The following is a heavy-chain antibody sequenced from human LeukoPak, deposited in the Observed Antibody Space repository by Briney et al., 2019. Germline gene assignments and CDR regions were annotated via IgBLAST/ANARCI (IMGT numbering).Heavy chain of an antibody. D-gene: IGHD1-14*01. Sequence: GSLRLSCSASGFTFTRHGMHWVRQAPGKGLEWVAVIWYDGGDKYYADSVKGRFTISRDNSKNTLYLQMNSLRVEDTAVYYCARDITSHYFDYCGQGTLVTVSS. V-gene: IGHV3-33*01. CDR3: ARDITSHYFDY. CDR2: IWYDGGDK. CDR1: GFTFTRHG. J-gene: IGHJ4*02.